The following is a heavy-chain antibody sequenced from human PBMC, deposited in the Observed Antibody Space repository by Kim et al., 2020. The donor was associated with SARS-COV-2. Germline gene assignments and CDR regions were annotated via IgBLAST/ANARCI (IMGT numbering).Heavy chain of an antibody. J-gene: IGHJ6*03. CDR3: AKGDYYYYYMDG. Sequence: GGSLRLSCAASGFTFDGYAMNWVRQATWKGLEGVAGMCWNSGSIGYADSVKGRFTISRDNAKNSLYLQMNSLRAEDTALYYCAKGDYYYYYMDGWGKGTPVTVSS. V-gene: IGHV3-9*01. CDR2: MCWNSGSI. CDR1: GFTFDGYA.